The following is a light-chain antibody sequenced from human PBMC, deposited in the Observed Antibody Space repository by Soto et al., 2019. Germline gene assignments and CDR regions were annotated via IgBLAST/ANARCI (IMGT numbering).Light chain of an antibody. V-gene: IGLV1-51*01. Sequence: QSALTQPPSVSAAPGQKVTISCSGSSSNIGGNSVSWYQQLPGTAPKLLIYDDNKRPSGIPDRFSGSKSGTSATLGITGFQTGDEAHYYCQSYDSRLTAYVFGSGTKVTVL. CDR2: DDN. CDR1: SSNIGGNS. J-gene: IGLJ1*01. CDR3: QSYDSRLTAYV.